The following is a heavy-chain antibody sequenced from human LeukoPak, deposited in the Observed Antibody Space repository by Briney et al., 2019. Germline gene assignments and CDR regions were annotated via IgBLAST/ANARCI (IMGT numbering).Heavy chain of an antibody. D-gene: IGHD3-10*01. V-gene: IGHV4-59*01. CDR3: ARDRGYGSGSYYMGDAFEI. Sequence: PSETLSLTCAVSGGSISSYYWSCIRQPPGKGLEWIGYIFYSGSTNYNPSLKSRVTISIDASKSHFSLKLSSVTAADSAVYYCARDRGYGSGSYYMGDAFEIWGQGTMVTVSS. J-gene: IGHJ3*02. CDR1: GGSISSYY. CDR2: IFYSGST.